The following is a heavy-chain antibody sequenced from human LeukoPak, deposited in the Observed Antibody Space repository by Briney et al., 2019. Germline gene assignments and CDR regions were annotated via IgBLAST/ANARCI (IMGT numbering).Heavy chain of an antibody. CDR1: GYTFTGYY. CDR2: INPNSGVT. J-gene: IGHJ4*02. CDR3: ARLSTPNLFYFDY. D-gene: IGHD3-16*02. Sequence: ASVKVSCKASGYTFTGYYMHWVRQAPGQGLEWMGWINPNSGVTYYAQKFQGRVSMTRDTSISTAYMEVSRLRSNDSALYYCARLSTPNLFYFDYWGQGTLVTVSS. V-gene: IGHV1-2*02.